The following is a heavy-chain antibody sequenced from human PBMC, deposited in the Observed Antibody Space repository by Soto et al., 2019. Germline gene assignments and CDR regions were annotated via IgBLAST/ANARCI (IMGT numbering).Heavy chain of an antibody. J-gene: IGHJ4*02. CDR2: MYWNDDK. D-gene: IGHD6-13*01. CDR3: AHRPGLAAAGYFDY. CDR1: WFSLSTSGVG. V-gene: IGHV2-5*01. Sequence: PTLVYTTQILTLSGTFSWFSLSTSGVGVGWFRQPPGKAREWLALMYWNDDKRYSPSMKSRLNITKDTSKNQVVLTMTNMDPVETATYYCAHRPGLAAAGYFDYWGQGTLVTVS.